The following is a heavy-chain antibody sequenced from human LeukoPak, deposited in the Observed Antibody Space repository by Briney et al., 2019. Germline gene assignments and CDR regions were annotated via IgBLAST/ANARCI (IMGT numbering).Heavy chain of an antibody. CDR1: GFTFSSYA. CDR3: ARGWGGGYSYGYYFDY. Sequence: GRSLRLSCAASGFTFSSYAMHWVRQAPGKGLEWVAVISYDGSNKYYADSMKGRFTISRDNSKNTLYLQMNSLRAEDTAVYYCARGWGGGYSYGYYFDYWGQGTLVTVSS. V-gene: IGHV3-30-3*01. CDR2: ISYDGSNK. J-gene: IGHJ4*02. D-gene: IGHD5-18*01.